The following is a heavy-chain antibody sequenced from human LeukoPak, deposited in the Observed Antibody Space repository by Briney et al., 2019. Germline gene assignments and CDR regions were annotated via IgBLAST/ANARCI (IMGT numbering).Heavy chain of an antibody. J-gene: IGHJ5*02. Sequence: PSETLSLTCTLSGGSLSSYYWSWIRHPAGKGLEWIGRIYTSGSTNYNPSLKSRVTMSVDTSKNQFSLKLSAVTAADTAVYYCARVGTTGTTLDPWGQGTLVTVSS. V-gene: IGHV4-4*07. CDR1: GGSLSSYY. CDR3: ARVGTTGTTLDP. D-gene: IGHD1-1*01. CDR2: IYTSGST.